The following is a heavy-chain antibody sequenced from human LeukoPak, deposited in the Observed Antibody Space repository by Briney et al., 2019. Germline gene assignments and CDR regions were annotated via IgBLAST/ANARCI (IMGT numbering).Heavy chain of an antibody. Sequence: SETLSLTCTVSGGSISSGGYYWSRIRQHPGKGLEWIGYIYYSGSTYYNPSLKSRVTISVDTSKNQFSVKLSSVTAADTAVYYCARDSSGYSRFDPWGQATLVTVSS. D-gene: IGHD3-22*01. CDR3: ARDSSGYSRFDP. J-gene: IGHJ5*02. CDR2: IYYSGST. CDR1: GGSISSGGYY. V-gene: IGHV4-31*03.